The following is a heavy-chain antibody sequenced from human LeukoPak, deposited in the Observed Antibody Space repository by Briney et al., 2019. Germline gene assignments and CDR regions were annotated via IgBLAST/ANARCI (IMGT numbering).Heavy chain of an antibody. CDR2: INPNSGGT. D-gene: IGHD2-21*02. Sequence: ASVKVSCKASGYTFTGYYMHWVRQAPGQGLEWMGWINPNSGGTNYAQKLQGRVTMTRDTSISTAYMELSRLRSDDTAVYYCASRGYCGGDCYSELGIWGQGTLVTVSS. V-gene: IGHV1-2*02. CDR3: ASRGYCGGDCYSELGI. CDR1: GYTFTGYY. J-gene: IGHJ4*02.